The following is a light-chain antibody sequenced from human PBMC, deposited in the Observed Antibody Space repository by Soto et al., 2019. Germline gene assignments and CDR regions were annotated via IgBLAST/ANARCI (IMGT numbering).Light chain of an antibody. V-gene: IGKV3-15*01. CDR2: DTS. J-gene: IGKJ5*01. Sequence: EIVMTQSPATLSVSLRERATLXXRDSQSVSIKLAWYQQKPGQAPRLLXYDTSTRATGIPARFSGSGSGTEFTLTISSLQSEDFAVYYCQQYNNWPPITFGQGTRLDIK. CDR3: QQYNNWPPIT. CDR1: QSVSIK.